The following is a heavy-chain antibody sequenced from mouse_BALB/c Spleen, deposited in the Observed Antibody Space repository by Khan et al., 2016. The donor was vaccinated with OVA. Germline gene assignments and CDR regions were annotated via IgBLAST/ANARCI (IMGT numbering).Heavy chain of an antibody. CDR1: GYSITSDYA. CDR2: ISYSGST. Sequence: EVQLQESGPGLVKPSQSLSLTCTVTGYSITSDYAWNWIRQFPGNKLEWMGYISYSGSTAYNPSLNSRLSITRDTSKNQVFLQLTSVTTEDTATYYCASRILYYYGSNFEWYYFDYWGQGTTLTVSS. J-gene: IGHJ2*01. CDR3: ASRILYYYGSNFEWYYFDY. V-gene: IGHV3-2*02. D-gene: IGHD1-1*01.